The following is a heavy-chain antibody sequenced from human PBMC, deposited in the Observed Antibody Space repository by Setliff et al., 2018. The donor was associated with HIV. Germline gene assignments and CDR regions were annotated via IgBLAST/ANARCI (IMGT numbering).Heavy chain of an antibody. CDR1: EFTFSSYG. D-gene: IGHD3-3*01. CDR2: ISDGGGST. CDR3: AKDRITISAFDH. J-gene: IGHJ4*02. V-gene: IGHV3-23*01. Sequence: GGSLRLSCAASEFTFSSYGMSWVRQAPGKGLEWVSGISDGGGSTHYADSVKGRFTISRDNSKNTLYLQMNSLRAEDTAVYYCAKDRITISAFDHWGQGTLVTVSS.